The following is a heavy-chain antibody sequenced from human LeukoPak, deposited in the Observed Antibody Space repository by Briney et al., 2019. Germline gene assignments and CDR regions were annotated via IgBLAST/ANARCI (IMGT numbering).Heavy chain of an antibody. CDR2: ISSSSTI. CDR1: GFTFSSYS. V-gene: IGHV3-48*01. D-gene: IGHD4-17*01. J-gene: IGHJ6*02. CDR3: ARDSIIGTTVTTYYYYGMDV. Sequence: GGSLRLSCAASGFTFSSYSMNWVRQAPGKGLEWVSYISSSSTIYYADSVKGRFTISRDNAKNSLYLQMNSLRAEDSAVYYCARDSIIGTTVTTYYYYGMDVWGQGTTVTVSS.